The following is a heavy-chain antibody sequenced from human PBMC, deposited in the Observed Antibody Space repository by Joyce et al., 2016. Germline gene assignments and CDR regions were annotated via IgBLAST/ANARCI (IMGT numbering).Heavy chain of an antibody. CDR2: IWYDGSKI. CDR3: ARDPDEIRGWYFDL. CDR1: GFIFSNYG. V-gene: IGHV3-33*01. J-gene: IGHJ2*01. Sequence: QVQLMESGGGAVQPGRSLRLSCAASGFIFSNYGMHWVRQAPGKGLEWEAVIWYDGSKIYYADSVKGRFTISRDNSKNTLYLQMNSLRVEDTAVYYCARDPDEIRGWYFDLWGRGTLVTVSS.